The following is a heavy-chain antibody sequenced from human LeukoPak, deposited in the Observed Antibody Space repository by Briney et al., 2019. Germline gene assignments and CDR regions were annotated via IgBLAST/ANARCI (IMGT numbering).Heavy chain of an antibody. Sequence: GRSLRLSCAASGVTFSSYAMHWVRQAPGKGLEWVAVIWYDGSNKYYADSVKGRFTISRDNSKNTLYLQMNGLRAEDTAVYYCARDRVVVAATEGYYFDYWGQGTLVTVSS. J-gene: IGHJ4*02. CDR1: GVTFSSYA. V-gene: IGHV3-33*01. CDR2: IWYDGSNK. CDR3: ARDRVVVAATEGYYFDY. D-gene: IGHD2-15*01.